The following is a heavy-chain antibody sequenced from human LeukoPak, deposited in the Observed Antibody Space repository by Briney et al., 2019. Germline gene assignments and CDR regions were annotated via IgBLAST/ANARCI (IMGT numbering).Heavy chain of an antibody. CDR3: ARRWTGDAFDI. Sequence: SETLSLTCTVSGASISNYYWNWIRQPPGKGLEWIGFIYYSQSTNYNPSLQSRVTISVDTSKNQLSLKVSSVTAADTAVYYCARRWTGDAFDIWGQGTMVTVSS. CDR2: IYYSQST. J-gene: IGHJ3*02. CDR1: GASISNYY. D-gene: IGHD3/OR15-3a*01. V-gene: IGHV4-59*01.